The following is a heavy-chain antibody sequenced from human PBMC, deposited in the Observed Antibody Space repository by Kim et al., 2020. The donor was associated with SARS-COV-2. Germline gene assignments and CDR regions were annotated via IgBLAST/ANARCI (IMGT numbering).Heavy chain of an antibody. CDR3: ARGRMAGTGWFDP. J-gene: IGHJ5*02. D-gene: IGHD6-19*01. Sequence: YAQKFQGRVTMTRDTSTSTVYMELSSLRSEDTAVYYCARGRMAGTGWFDPWGQGTLVTVSS. V-gene: IGHV1-46*01.